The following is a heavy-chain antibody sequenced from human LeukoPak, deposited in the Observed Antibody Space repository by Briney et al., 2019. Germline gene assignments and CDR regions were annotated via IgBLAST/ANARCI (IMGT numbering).Heavy chain of an antibody. CDR1: GGSISSSNW. D-gene: IGHD3-10*01. CDR2: IYHSGST. CDR3: ARDPQYYYGSGRAFDI. V-gene: IGHV4-4*02. Sequence: SETLSLTCAVSGGSISSSNWWSWVRQPPGKGLEWIGEIYHSGSTNYSPSLKSRVTISVDKSKNQFSLKLSSVTAADTAVYYCARDPQYYYGSGRAFDIWGQGTMVTVSS. J-gene: IGHJ3*02.